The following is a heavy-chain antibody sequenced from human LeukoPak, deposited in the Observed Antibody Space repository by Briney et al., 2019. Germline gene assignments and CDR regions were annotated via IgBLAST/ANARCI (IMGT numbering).Heavy chain of an antibody. CDR2: IYYSGST. D-gene: IGHD2-2*01. CDR1: GSSISSGGYY. CDR3: ASPQDIVVVPAAMGISDAFDI. V-gene: IGHV4-39*01. Sequence: TSETLSLTCTVSGSSISSGGYYWGWIRQPPGKGLEWIGSIYYSGSTYYNPSLKSRVTISVDTSKNQFSLKLSSVTAADTAVYYCASPQDIVVVPAAMGISDAFDIWGQGTMVTVSS. J-gene: IGHJ3*02.